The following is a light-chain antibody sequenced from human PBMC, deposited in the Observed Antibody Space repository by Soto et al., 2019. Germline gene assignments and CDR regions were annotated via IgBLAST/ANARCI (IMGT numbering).Light chain of an antibody. Sequence: EIVMTQSPATLSVSPGERATLSCRASQSFSSNLGLYQQKPGQAPRLLIYGASTRATGIPARFSGSGSGTEFTLTISSLQSEDFAVYYCQQYNNWPRTFGQGTKVDI. V-gene: IGKV3-15*01. J-gene: IGKJ1*01. CDR2: GAS. CDR1: QSFSSN. CDR3: QQYNNWPRT.